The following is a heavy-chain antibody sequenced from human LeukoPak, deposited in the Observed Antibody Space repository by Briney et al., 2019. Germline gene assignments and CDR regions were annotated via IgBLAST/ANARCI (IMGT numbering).Heavy chain of an antibody. V-gene: IGHV3-23*01. CDR2: ISGSGGST. J-gene: IGHJ4*02. CDR1: GFTFSSYA. CDR3: AKGYSSGWYYFDY. D-gene: IGHD6-19*01. Sequence: GGSLRLSCAASGFTFSSYAMSWVRQAPGKGLEWVSAISGSGGSTHYADSVKGRFTISRDNSENTLYLQMNSLRAEDTAVYYCAKGYSSGWYYFDYWGQGTLVTVSS.